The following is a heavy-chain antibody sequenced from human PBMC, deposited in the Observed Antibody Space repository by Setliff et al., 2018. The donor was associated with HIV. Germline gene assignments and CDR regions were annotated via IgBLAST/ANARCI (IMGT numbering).Heavy chain of an antibody. CDR2: INTSGST. V-gene: IGHV4-4*08. J-gene: IGHJ6*03. CDR1: SGSITSYS. CDR3: ARALDYDIYYMDV. Sequence: ASETLSLTCTVSSGSITSYSWNWIRQPPGKGLEWIGYINTSGSTNYNPSLKSRVTISVDTSKDQFSLKLSSVTAADTAVYYCARALDYDIYYMDVWGKGTTVTVSS. D-gene: IGHD3-22*01.